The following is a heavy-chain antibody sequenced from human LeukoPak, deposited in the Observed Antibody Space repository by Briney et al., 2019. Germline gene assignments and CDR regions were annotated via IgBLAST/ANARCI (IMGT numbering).Heavy chain of an antibody. V-gene: IGHV3-30*03. J-gene: IGHJ4*02. CDR2: ISYDGSNK. CDR3: ARDGAAVGIGDS. D-gene: IGHD1-26*01. Sequence: GGSLRLSCAASGFTFSSYGMHWVRQAPGKGLEWVAVISYDGSNKYYADSVKGRFTISRDNSKNTLYLQMSSLRAEDTAVYYCARDGAAVGIGDSWGQGTLVTVSS. CDR1: GFTFSSYG.